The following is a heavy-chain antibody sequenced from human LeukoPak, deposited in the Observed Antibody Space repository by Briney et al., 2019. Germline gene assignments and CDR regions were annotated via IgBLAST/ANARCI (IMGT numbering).Heavy chain of an antibody. V-gene: IGHV4-34*01. J-gene: IGHJ3*02. D-gene: IGHD3-10*01. CDR1: GGPFSGYY. Sequence: SETLSLTCAVYGGPFSGYYWSWIRQPPGKGLEWIGEINHSGSTNYNTSLKSRVTISVDTSKNQFSLKLSSVTAADTAVYYCATGGPHAFDIWGQGTMVTVSS. CDR2: INHSGST. CDR3: ATGGPHAFDI.